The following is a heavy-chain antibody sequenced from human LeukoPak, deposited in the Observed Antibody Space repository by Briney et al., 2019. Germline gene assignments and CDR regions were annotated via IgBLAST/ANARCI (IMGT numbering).Heavy chain of an antibody. CDR1: GGSISSYY. D-gene: IGHD6-13*01. J-gene: IGHJ6*02. CDR3: ARDSEQQLNRGYYYYGMDV. V-gene: IGHV4-4*07. Sequence: SETLSLTCTVSGGSISSYYWSWIRQPAGKGLEWIGRIYTSGSTNYNPSPKSRVTMSVDTSKNQFSLKLSSVTAADTAVYYCARDSEQQLNRGYYYYGMDVWGQGTTVTVSS. CDR2: IYTSGST.